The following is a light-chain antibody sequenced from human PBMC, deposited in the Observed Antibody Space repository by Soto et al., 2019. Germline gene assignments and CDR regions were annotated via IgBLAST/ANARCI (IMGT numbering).Light chain of an antibody. CDR3: SSYTGSSTLVV. CDR1: RSDLGSYDY. V-gene: IGLV2-14*03. J-gene: IGLJ2*01. Sequence: QSPLTQPASMSGSPGQSITISCTGTRSDLGSYDYVSWYQQYPGKGPKLLIYDVTTRPSGISDRFSGSKSGNTASLTISGLQPEDEGDYYCSSYTGSSTLVVFGGGTRLTVL. CDR2: DVT.